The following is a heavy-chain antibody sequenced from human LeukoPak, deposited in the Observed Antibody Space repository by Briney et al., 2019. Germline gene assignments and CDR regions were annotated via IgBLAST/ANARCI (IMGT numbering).Heavy chain of an antibody. D-gene: IGHD4/OR15-4a*01. CDR2: INPNNGGP. CDR3: ARGGPTYGSKYNWFDP. J-gene: IGHJ5*02. Sequence: ASVKVSCKASGYTFTGYYMHWVRQAPGQGLEWMGRINPNNGGPNYAQKFQGRVTMTRDTSISTAYMGLGRLTSDDTAVYYCARGGPTYGSKYNWFDPWGQGTLVTVSS. CDR1: GYTFTGYY. V-gene: IGHV1-2*06.